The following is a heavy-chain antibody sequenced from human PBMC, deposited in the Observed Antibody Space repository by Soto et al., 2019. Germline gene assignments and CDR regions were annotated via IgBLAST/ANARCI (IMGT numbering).Heavy chain of an antibody. V-gene: IGHV4-34*01. J-gene: IGHJ4*02. CDR2: INHSGST. CDR3: ARGRTSVRFFAL. Sequence: SETLSLTCAVYGGSFSGYYWSWIRQPPGKGLEWIGEINHSGSTNYNPSLKSRVTISVDTSKNQFSLKLSSVTAADTAVYYCARGRTSVRFFALWGRGTLVAVSS. D-gene: IGHD3-3*01. CDR1: GGSFSGYY.